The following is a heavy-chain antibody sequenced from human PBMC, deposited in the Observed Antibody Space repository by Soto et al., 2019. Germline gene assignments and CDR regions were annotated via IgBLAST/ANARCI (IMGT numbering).Heavy chain of an antibody. V-gene: IGHV3-7*01. CDR3: ARGRSAAGGFDF. Sequence: GGSLRLSCAASGFTFSSYWMSWVRQAPGKGLEWVAIIKQDGSEKYYVDSVKGIFTISRDNVKNSLYLQMNSLRAEDTAVDYCARGRSAAGGFDFWGQGTMVTVSS. D-gene: IGHD6-13*01. J-gene: IGHJ4*01. CDR1: GFTFSSYW. CDR2: IKQDGSEK.